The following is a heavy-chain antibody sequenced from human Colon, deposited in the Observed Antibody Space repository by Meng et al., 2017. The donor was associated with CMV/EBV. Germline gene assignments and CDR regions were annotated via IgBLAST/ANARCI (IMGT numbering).Heavy chain of an antibody. Sequence: GGSLRLSCAASGFTFSTSAMHWVRQAPGKGLEWVSAISGGGTTTFYADSVKGRYTISRDNSKNTLYLQMDSLRGEDTAVYYCAKGSEYFDFWSSSDWGQGTLVTVSS. CDR2: ISGGGTTT. J-gene: IGHJ4*02. V-gene: IGHV3-23*01. CDR3: AKGSEYFDFWSSSD. D-gene: IGHD3-3*01. CDR1: GFTFSTSA.